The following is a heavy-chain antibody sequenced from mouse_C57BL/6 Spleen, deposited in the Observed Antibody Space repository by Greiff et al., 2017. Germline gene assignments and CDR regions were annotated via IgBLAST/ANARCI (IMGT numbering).Heavy chain of an antibody. CDR2: IYPGDGDT. V-gene: IGHV1-80*01. CDR1: GYAFSSYW. Sequence: QVQLKESGAELVKPGASVKISCKASGYAFSSYWMNWVKQRPGKGLEWIGQIYPGDGDTNYNGKFKGKATLTADKSSSTAYMQLSSLTSEDSAVYFCARSDDYDAAYWGQGTLVTVSA. CDR3: ARSDDYDAAY. J-gene: IGHJ3*01. D-gene: IGHD2-4*01.